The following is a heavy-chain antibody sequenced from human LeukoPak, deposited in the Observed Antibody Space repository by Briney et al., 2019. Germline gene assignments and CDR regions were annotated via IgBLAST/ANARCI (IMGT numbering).Heavy chain of an antibody. V-gene: IGHV4-34*01. Sequence: PSETLSLTCAVYGGSFSGYYWSWIRQPPGKGLEWIGEINHSGSTNYNPSLKSRVTISVDTSKNQFSLKLSSVTAADTAVYYCARGPSGGYSSGWYKVVQTKAGFDPWGQGTLVTVSS. CDR3: ARGPSGGYSSGWYKVVQTKAGFDP. D-gene: IGHD6-19*01. CDR2: INHSGST. J-gene: IGHJ5*02. CDR1: GGSFSGYY.